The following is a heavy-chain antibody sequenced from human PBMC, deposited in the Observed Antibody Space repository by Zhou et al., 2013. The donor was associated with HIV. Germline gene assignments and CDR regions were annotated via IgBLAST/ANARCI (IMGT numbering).Heavy chain of an antibody. V-gene: IGHV1-46*01. CDR3: ARQGVDSGSGRLYYMDV. CDR1: GGTFSSFSSYA. D-gene: IGHD3-10*01. J-gene: IGHJ6*03. Sequence: QVQLVQSGAEVKKPGSSVKVSCKASGGTFSSFSSYAISWVRQAPGQGLEWMGIINPSGGSTSYAQKFQGRVTMTRDTSTSTVYMELSSLRSEDTAVYYCARQGVDSGSGRLYYMDVWGKGTKVTVSS. CDR2: INPSGGST.